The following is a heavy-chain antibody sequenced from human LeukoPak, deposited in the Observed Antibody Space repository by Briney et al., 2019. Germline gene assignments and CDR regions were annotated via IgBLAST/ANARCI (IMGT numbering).Heavy chain of an antibody. Sequence: SETLSLTCAVYGGSFSGYFWTWIRQPPGKGLEWIGEINHSGSTNYNPSLKSRVTISIDTSKNQFSLKLTSVTAADTAVYYCAREGTTITHFDYWGQGTLVTVSS. CDR3: AREGTTITHFDY. V-gene: IGHV4-34*01. D-gene: IGHD4-11*01. CDR1: GGSFSGYF. CDR2: INHSGST. J-gene: IGHJ4*02.